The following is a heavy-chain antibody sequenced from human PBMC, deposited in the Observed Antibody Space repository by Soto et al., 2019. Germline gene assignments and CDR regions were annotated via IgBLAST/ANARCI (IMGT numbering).Heavy chain of an antibody. CDR1: GFTVSSNY. Sequence: EVQLVESGGGLIQPGGSLRLSCAASGFTVSSNYMSWVRQSPGKGLEWVSVIYSGGSTYYADSVKGRFTISRDNSKNTLYLQMNSPGAEDMDVYYCARDPYYWGQGTMGTVSS. CDR2: IYSGGST. CDR3: ARDPYY. J-gene: IGHJ4*02. V-gene: IGHV3-53*01.